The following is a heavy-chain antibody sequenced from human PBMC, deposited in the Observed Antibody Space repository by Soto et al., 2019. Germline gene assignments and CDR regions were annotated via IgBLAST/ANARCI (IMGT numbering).Heavy chain of an antibody. CDR1: GFTFSSYS. CDR2: ISSSSSYI. D-gene: IGHD3-3*01. V-gene: IGHV3-21*01. J-gene: IGHJ4*02. Sequence: GGSLRLSCAASGFTFSSYSMNWVRQAPRKGLGWVSSISSSSSYIYYADSVKGRFTISRDNAKNSLYLQMNSLRAEDTAVYYYARVPASAYYDFWSGYPETYYFDYWGQGTLVTVSS. CDR3: ARVPASAYYDFWSGYPETYYFDY.